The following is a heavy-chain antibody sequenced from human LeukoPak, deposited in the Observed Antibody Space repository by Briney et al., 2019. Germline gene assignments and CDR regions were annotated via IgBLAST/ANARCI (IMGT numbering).Heavy chain of an antibody. CDR1: GFTFSSYA. CDR2: ISGSGVST. CDR3: AKGRQYNWNYDAFDI. J-gene: IGHJ3*02. Sequence: PGGSLRLSCAASGFTFSSYAMSWVRQAPGKGLEWVSGISGSGVSTYYADSVKGRFTISRDNSKNTLYLKMNSLRAEDTAVYYCAKGRQYNWNYDAFDIWGQGTMVTVSS. D-gene: IGHD1-7*01. V-gene: IGHV3-23*01.